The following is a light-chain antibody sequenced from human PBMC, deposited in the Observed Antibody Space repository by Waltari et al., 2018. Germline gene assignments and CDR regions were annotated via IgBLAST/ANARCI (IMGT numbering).Light chain of an antibody. CDR3: CSYTRSSTYV. V-gene: IGLV2-14*03. CDR2: DT. CDR1: NNDVGGSNF. J-gene: IGLJ1*01. Sequence: QSALSQPASVSGAPGQSITISGSGTNNDVGGSNFVSWYQQYPDKAPKVIIYDTGRPSGVSPRFSGSKFGNTASLTISGLQAEDEADYYCCSYTRSSTYVFGTGTKVTVL.